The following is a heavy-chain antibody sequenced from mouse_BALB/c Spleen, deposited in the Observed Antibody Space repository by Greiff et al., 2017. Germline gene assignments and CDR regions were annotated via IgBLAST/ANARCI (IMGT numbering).Heavy chain of an antibody. J-gene: IGHJ2*01. CDR1: GYSITSDYA. CDR3: ARRDDGYYFDY. Sequence: DVQLQESGPGLVKPSQSLSLTCTVTGYSITSDYAWNWIRQFPGNKLEWMGYISYSGSTSYNPSLKSRISITRDTSKNQFFLQLNSVTTEDTATYYCARRDDGYYFDYWGQGTTLTVSS. V-gene: IGHV3-2*02. CDR2: ISYSGST. D-gene: IGHD2-3*01.